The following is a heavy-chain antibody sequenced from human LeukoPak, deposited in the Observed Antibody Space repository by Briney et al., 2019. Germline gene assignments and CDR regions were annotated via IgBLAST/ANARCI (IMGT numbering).Heavy chain of an antibody. V-gene: IGHV4-59*01. CDR1: GGSISSYY. CDR3: ARVERGGSSYYFDY. CDR2: IYYSGST. J-gene: IGHJ4*02. D-gene: IGHD6-6*01. Sequence: SETLSLTCTVSGGSISSYYWSWIQQPPGKGLEWIGYIYYSGSTNYNPSLKSRVTISVDTSKNQFSLKLSSVTAADTAVYYCARVERGGSSYYFDYWGQGTLVTVSS.